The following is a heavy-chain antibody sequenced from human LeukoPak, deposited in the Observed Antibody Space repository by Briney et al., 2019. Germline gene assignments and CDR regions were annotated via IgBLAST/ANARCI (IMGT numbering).Heavy chain of an antibody. CDR3: ASRPVGATFDY. Sequence: SETLSLTCTVSGGSISSYYWSWIRQPAGKGLEWIGEINHSGSTNYNPSLKSRVTISVDTSKNQFSLKLSSVTAADTAVYYCASRPVGATFDYWGQGTLVTVSS. CDR1: GGSISSYY. D-gene: IGHD1-26*01. J-gene: IGHJ4*02. V-gene: IGHV4-34*01. CDR2: INHSGST.